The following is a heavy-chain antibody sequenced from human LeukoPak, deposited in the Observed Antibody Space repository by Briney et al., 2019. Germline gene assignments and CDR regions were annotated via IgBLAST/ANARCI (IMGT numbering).Heavy chain of an antibody. J-gene: IGHJ4*02. CDR1: GGSISSGSYY. CDR2: IYTSGST. D-gene: IGHD3-22*01. Sequence: SQTLSLTCTVSGGSISSGSYYWSWIRQPAGKGLEWIGRIYTSGSTNYNPSLKSRVTISVDTSKNQFSLKLSSVTAADTAVYYCASTLTNYYDSSGYHDYWGQGTLVTVSS. CDR3: ASTLTNYYDSSGYHDY. V-gene: IGHV4-61*02.